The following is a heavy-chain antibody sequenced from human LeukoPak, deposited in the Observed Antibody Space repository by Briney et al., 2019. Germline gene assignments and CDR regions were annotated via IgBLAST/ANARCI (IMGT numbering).Heavy chain of an antibody. J-gene: IGHJ4*02. V-gene: IGHV1-18*01. CDR1: GYTFTNFD. CDR3: ARDHSHDY. Sequence: ASVKVSCKASGYTFTNFDINWVRQAPGQGLEWMGWIGAYTGDTNYAQKLQGRVTMTTDTSTSTAYMELRSLTSDDTAVYYCARDHSHDYWGQGTLVTVSS. CDR2: IGAYTGDT.